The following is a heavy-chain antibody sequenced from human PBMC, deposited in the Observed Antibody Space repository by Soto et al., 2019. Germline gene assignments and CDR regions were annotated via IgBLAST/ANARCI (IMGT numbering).Heavy chain of an antibody. Sequence: PGGSLRLSCAASGFTFDDYAMHWVRQAPGKGLEWVSGISWNSGSIGYADSVKGRFTISRDNAKNSLYLQMNSLRAEDTALYYCAKDVDTAMVYGMDVWGQGTTVTVSS. J-gene: IGHJ6*02. CDR3: AKDVDTAMVYGMDV. D-gene: IGHD5-18*01. V-gene: IGHV3-9*01. CDR1: GFTFDDYA. CDR2: ISWNSGSI.